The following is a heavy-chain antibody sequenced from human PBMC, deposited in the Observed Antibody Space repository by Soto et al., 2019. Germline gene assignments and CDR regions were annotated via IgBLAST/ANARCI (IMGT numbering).Heavy chain of an antibody. CDR1: GGSFSGYY. CDR3: ARGLKGYSGYDYYYYYYMDV. D-gene: IGHD5-12*01. Sequence: SETLSLTCAVYGGSFSGYYWSWIRQPPGKGLECIGEINHSGSTNYNPSLKSRVTISVDTSKNQFSLKLSSLTAADTAVYYCARGLKGYSGYDYYYYYYMDVWGKGTTVTVSS. V-gene: IGHV4-34*01. CDR2: INHSGST. J-gene: IGHJ6*03.